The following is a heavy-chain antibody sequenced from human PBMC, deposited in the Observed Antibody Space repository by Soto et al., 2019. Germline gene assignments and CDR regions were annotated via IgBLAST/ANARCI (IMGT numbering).Heavy chain of an antibody. CDR2: IIPIFGTA. J-gene: IGHJ6*02. Sequence: QVQLVQSGAEVKKPGSSVKVSCKASGGTFSSYAISWVRQAPGQGLEWMGGIIPIFGTADYAQKFQGRGMSTAAKRKSTGDKEQSSLGSEDTAVYYCASQRTGDYYYYGMDVWGQGTTITVSS. CDR3: ASQRTGDYYYYGMDV. D-gene: IGHD7-27*01. V-gene: IGHV1-69*14. CDR1: GGTFSSYA.